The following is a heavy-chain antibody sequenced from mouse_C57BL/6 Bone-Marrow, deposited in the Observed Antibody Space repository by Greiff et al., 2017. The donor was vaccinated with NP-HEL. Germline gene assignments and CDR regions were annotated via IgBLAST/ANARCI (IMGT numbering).Heavy chain of an antibody. CDR3: ARTPYYGSSIDY. D-gene: IGHD1-1*01. J-gene: IGHJ2*01. Sequence: QVQLQQPGAELVKPGASVKLSCKASGYTFTSYWMHWVKQRPGQGLEWIGMIHPNSGSTNYNEKFKSKATLTVDKSSSPAYMQLSSLTSEYSAVYYCARTPYYGSSIDYWGQGTTLTVSS. CDR2: IHPNSGST. CDR1: GYTFTSYW. V-gene: IGHV1-64*01.